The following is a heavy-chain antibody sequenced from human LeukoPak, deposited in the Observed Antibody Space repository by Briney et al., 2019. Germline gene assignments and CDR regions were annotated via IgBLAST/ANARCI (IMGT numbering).Heavy chain of an antibody. D-gene: IGHD4-17*01. CDR2: IYSGGST. CDR3: ARTTRVGYFDY. CDR1: GFTVSSNY. J-gene: IGHJ4*02. Sequence: GGSLRLSCAASGFTVSSNYMSWVRQAPGKGLEWVSVIYSGGSTYYADSVKGRFTISRDNSKNTLYLQMNSLGAEDTAVYYCARTTRVGYFDYWGQRTLVTVSS. V-gene: IGHV3-53*01.